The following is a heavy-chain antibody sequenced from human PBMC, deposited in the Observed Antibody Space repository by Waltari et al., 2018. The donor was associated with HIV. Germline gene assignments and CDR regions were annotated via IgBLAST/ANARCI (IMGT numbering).Heavy chain of an antibody. V-gene: IGHV3-7*01. D-gene: IGHD2-2*01. Sequence: EVKLVESGGGLVQPGGCLRLSCGASGFTFTSYWMSWVRQAPGKGLEWVANIKQDGSEKYYVDSMKGRFTISRDNAKNSLYLQMNSLRAEDTAVYYCARVRGYSCWDWGQGTLVTVSS. CDR2: IKQDGSEK. J-gene: IGHJ4*02. CDR1: GFTFTSYW. CDR3: ARVRGYSCWD.